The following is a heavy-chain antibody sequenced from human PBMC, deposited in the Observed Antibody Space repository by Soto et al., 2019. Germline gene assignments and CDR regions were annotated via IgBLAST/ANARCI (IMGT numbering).Heavy chain of an antibody. CDR1: GFTFSSYD. V-gene: IGHV3-13*01. J-gene: IGHJ4*02. Sequence: GGSLRLSCAASGFTFSSYDMHWVRQVIGKGLEWVSGIDTAGKTYYPGSVKGRFTMSRENVKNSLYLQMNSLRAGDTAVYYCARGLASARPTIFDYWGQGTLVTVSS. CDR2: IDTAGKT. D-gene: IGHD3-3*02. CDR3: ARGLASARPTIFDY.